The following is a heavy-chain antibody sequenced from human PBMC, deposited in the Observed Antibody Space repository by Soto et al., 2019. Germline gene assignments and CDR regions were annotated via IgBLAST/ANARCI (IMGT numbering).Heavy chain of an antibody. CDR3: ARGSNCSGDSCYGLSWFDP. CDR2: INHSGST. V-gene: IGHV4-34*01. J-gene: IGHJ5*02. D-gene: IGHD2-15*01. CDR1: GGSFSGYY. Sequence: SETLSLTCAVYGGSFSGYYWSWIRQPPGKGLEWIGEINHSGSTNYNPSLKSRVTISVDTSKNQFSLKLSSVTAADTAVYYCARGSNCSGDSCYGLSWFDPWGQGTLVTVSS.